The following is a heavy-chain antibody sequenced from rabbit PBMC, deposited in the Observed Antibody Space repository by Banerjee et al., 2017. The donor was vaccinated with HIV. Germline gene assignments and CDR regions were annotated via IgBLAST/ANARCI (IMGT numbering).Heavy chain of an antibody. CDR3: ARRGAGSAGYSGIDL. CDR1: GFSFNNRYV. CDR2: INTISGDT. J-gene: IGHJ4*01. V-gene: IGHV1S40*01. Sequence: QSLEESGGDLVKPGASLTLTCTASGFSFNNRYVMCWVRQAPGKGLEWIACINTISGDTVYATWAKGRFTISKASWTTVTLQMTSLTAADTATYFCARRGAGSAGYSGIDLWGPGTLVTVS. D-gene: IGHD7-1*01.